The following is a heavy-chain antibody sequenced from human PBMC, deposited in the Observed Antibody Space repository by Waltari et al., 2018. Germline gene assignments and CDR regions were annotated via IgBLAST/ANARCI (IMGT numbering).Heavy chain of an antibody. D-gene: IGHD2-2*01. CDR3: ARESGGVIVVVPAAIDY. J-gene: IGHJ4*02. Sequence: QVQLQESGPGLVKPSETLSLTCAVSGYSISSGYYWGWIRHPPGKGLEWIGSIYHSGSTYYNPSLKSRVTISVDTSKNQFSLKLSSVTAADTAVYYCARESGGVIVVVPAAIDYWGQGTLVTVSS. CDR2: IYHSGST. CDR1: GYSISSGYY. V-gene: IGHV4-38-2*02.